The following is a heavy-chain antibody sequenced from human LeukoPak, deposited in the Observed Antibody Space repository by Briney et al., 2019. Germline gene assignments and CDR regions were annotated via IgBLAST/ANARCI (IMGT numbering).Heavy chain of an antibody. CDR1: GGSFRNYY. V-gene: IGHV4-34*01. J-gene: IGHJ5*02. Sequence: SETLSLTCAVYGGSFRNYYWSWIRQPPGKGLEWIGEINHSESTNYNPSLKSRVTISVDTSKNQFSLKLSSVTAADTAVYYCARRKNTAIAMVRGVRGGLNWFDPWGQGALVTVSS. CDR2: INHSEST. D-gene: IGHD3-10*01. CDR3: ARRKNTAIAMVRGVRGGLNWFDP.